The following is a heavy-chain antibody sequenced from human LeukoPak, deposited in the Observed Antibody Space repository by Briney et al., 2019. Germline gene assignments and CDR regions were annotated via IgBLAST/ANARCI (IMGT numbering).Heavy chain of an antibody. D-gene: IGHD3-22*01. CDR1: GFPFDDYG. CDR2: ITWNGRTT. CDR3: ARDLDYYDTSGYYPLDY. Sequence: GGSLRLSCAASGFPFDDYGLSWVRRAPGKRLEWVSGITWNGRTTRYAESVKGRFTISRDNAKDSLSLQMNSLRAEDTAFYHCARDLDYYDTSGYYPLDYWGQGTLVTVSS. V-gene: IGHV3-20*01. J-gene: IGHJ4*02.